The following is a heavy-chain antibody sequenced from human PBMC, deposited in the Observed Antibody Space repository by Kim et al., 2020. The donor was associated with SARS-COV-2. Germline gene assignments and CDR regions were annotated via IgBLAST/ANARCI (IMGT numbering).Heavy chain of an antibody. V-gene: IGHV4-39*01. CDR2: IYYSGST. Sequence: SETLSLTCTVSGGSISSSSYYWGWIRQPPGKGLEWIGSIYYSGSTYYNPSLKSRVTISVDTSKNQFSLKLSSVTAADTAVYYCGAQSYYYYGMDVWGQGTTVTVSS. J-gene: IGHJ6*02. CDR1: GGSISSSSYY. CDR3: GAQSYYYYGMDV.